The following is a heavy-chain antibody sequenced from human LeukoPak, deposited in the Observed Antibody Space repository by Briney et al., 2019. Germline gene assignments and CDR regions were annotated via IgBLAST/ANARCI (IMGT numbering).Heavy chain of an antibody. CDR2: INHSGST. CDR3: AREGHSSSSRGYFDY. V-gene: IGHV4-34*01. D-gene: IGHD6-6*01. CDR1: GGSFSGYY. Sequence: SETLSLICSVYGGSFSGYYWSWIRQPPGKGLGWIGEINHSGSTNYNPSLKSRVTISVDTSKNQFSVKLSSVTAADTAVYYCAREGHSSSSRGYFDYWGQGTLVTVSS. J-gene: IGHJ4*02.